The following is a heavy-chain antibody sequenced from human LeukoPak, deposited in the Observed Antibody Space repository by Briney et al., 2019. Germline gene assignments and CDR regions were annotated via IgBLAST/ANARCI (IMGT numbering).Heavy chain of an antibody. D-gene: IGHD6-13*01. CDR2: IIPIFGTA. J-gene: IGHJ5*02. V-gene: IGHV1-69*05. CDR1: GGTFSSCA. Sequence: SVKVSCKASGGTFSSCAISWVRQAPGQGLEWMGGIIPIFGTANYAQKFQGRVTITTDESTSTAYMELSSLRSEDTAVYYCARSSSSWGRNWFDPWGQGTLVTVSS. CDR3: ARSSSSWGRNWFDP.